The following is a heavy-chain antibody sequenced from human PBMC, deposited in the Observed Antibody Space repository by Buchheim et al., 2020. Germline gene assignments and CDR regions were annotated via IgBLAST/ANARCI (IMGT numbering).Heavy chain of an antibody. CDR1: GGSISSSSYY. CDR2: IYYSGRT. D-gene: IGHD4-11*01. CDR3: ARHEATVTGPIYYFDY. J-gene: IGHJ4*02. Sequence: QLQLQESGPGLVKPSETLSLTCTVSGGSISSSSYYWGWIRQPPGKGLEWIGSIYYSGRTYYNPSLKSRVTISVDTSKNQFSLKLSSVTAADTAVYYCARHEATVTGPIYYFDYWGQGTL. V-gene: IGHV4-39*01.